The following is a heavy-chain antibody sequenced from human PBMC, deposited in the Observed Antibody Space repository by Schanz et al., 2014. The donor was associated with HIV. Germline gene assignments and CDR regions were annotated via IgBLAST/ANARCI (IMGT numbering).Heavy chain of an antibody. CDR1: GFTFNNYA. CDR2: ISESGGRS. J-gene: IGHJ4*02. Sequence: EVRLLDSGGGLVQPGGSLRLSCVASGFTFNNYAMTWVRQAPGKGLEWVSSISESGGRSYYADSVNGRFTISRDNSKNTLYLEMTTLRTEDTAVYYCAKPEYDSRGNSQSHFDYWGQGTLVTVSS. D-gene: IGHD3-22*01. CDR3: AKPEYDSRGNSQSHFDY. V-gene: IGHV3-23*01.